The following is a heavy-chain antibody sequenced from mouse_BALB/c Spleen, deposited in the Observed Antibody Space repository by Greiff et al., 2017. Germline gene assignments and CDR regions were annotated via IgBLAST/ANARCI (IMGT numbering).Heavy chain of an antibody. CDR1: GFTFSSYA. Sequence: EVQLVESGGGLVKPGGSLKLSCAASGFTFSSYAMSWVRQTPEKRLEWVATISSGGSYTYYPDSVKGRFTISRDNAKNTLYLQMSSLRSEDTAMYYCARSKTGTMGDWGQGTLVTVSA. V-gene: IGHV5-9-3*01. CDR2: ISSGGSYT. CDR3: ARSKTGTMGD. J-gene: IGHJ3*01. D-gene: IGHD4-1*01.